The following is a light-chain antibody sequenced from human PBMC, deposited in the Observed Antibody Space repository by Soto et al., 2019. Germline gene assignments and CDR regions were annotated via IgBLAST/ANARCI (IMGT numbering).Light chain of an antibody. CDR1: QSISSY. V-gene: IGKV1-39*01. CDR3: QQYDYWPRT. CDR2: SAS. J-gene: IGKJ1*01. Sequence: DFHMTQSPSSLSASVGDRVTSTCLASQSISSYLNWYQQKPGKAPKLLIYSASTLKPGIPSRFSGSGTGTDFTLTISSLQSEDFAVYYCQQYDYWPRTFGQGTKVDIK.